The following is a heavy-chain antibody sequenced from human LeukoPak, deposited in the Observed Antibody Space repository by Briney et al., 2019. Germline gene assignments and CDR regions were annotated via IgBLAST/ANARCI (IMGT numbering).Heavy chain of an antibody. CDR1: GFTFSRNS. CDR2: ISNSGDDI. J-gene: IGHJ4*02. CDR3: ASRLRRITMIVGYEY. V-gene: IGHV3-21*01. Sequence: PGGSLRLSCAASGFTFSRNSMNWVRQAPGKGLEWVSSISNSGDDIYYADSVKGRFTISRDNAKNSLYLQMNSLRAEDTAVYYCASRLRRITMIVGYEYWGQRTLVTVS. D-gene: IGHD3-22*01.